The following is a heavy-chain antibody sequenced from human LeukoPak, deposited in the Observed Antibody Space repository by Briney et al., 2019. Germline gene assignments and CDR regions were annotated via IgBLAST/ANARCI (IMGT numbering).Heavy chain of an antibody. CDR1: GGSISSYY. J-gene: IGHJ4*02. Sequence: PSETLSLTCTVSGGSISSYYWSWIRQPPGKGLEWIGYIYYSGSTNYNPSLKSRVTISVDTSKNQFSLKVSSVTAADTAVYYCARHLRDYYDRGYYFDYCGQGTLVTVSS. V-gene: IGHV4-59*01. CDR2: IYYSGST. CDR3: ARHLRDYYDRGYYFDY. D-gene: IGHD3-22*01.